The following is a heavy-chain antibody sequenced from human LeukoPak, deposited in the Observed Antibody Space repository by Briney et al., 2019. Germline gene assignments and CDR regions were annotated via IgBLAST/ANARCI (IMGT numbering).Heavy chain of an antibody. D-gene: IGHD5-18*01. J-gene: IGHJ6*02. Sequence: GGSLRLSRAASGFTFSSYSMNWVRQAPGKGLEWVSSISSSSSYIYYADSVKGRFTISRDNAKNSLYLQMNSLRAEDTAVYYCARDTAMSYYGMDVWGQGTTVTVSS. CDR2: ISSSSSYI. CDR1: GFTFSSYS. V-gene: IGHV3-21*01. CDR3: ARDTAMSYYGMDV.